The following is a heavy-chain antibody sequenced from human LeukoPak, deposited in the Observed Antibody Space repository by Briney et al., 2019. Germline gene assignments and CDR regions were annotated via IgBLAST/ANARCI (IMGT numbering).Heavy chain of an antibody. Sequence: ASVKVSCKASGYTFTGYYMHWVRQAPGQGLEWMGWINPNSGGTNYAQKFQGRVTMTRDTSISTAYMELSRLRSDDTAVYYCARGLSIVVVPAAIDYWGQGTLVTVSS. V-gene: IGHV1-2*02. CDR2: INPNSGGT. D-gene: IGHD2-2*01. CDR1: GYTFTGYY. J-gene: IGHJ4*02. CDR3: ARGLSIVVVPAAIDY.